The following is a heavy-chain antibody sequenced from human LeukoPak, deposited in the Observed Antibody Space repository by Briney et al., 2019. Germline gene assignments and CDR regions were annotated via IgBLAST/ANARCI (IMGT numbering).Heavy chain of an antibody. CDR3: ARGQYYYGSGSYFNWFDP. V-gene: IGHV1-8*01. J-gene: IGHJ5*02. CDR1: GYTFTSYD. CDR2: MNPNSGNT. Sequence: ASVKVSCKASGYTFTSYDINWVRQATGQGLEWMGWMNPNSGNTGYAQKFQGRVTMTRNTSISTAYMELSSLRSEDTAVYYCARGQYYYGSGSYFNWFDPWGQGTLVTVSS. D-gene: IGHD3-10*01.